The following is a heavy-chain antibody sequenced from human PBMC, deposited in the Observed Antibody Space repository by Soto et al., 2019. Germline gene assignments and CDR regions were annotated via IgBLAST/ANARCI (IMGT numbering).Heavy chain of an antibody. D-gene: IGHD6-6*01. Sequence: EVQLLESGGGLVQPGGSLRLSCAASGFTFSSDVMSWVRQAPGKGLEWVSAISGSSGYTFSADSVKGRFTVSRDNSKNTLYLQMNSLRADDTAAYYCAKYSSSGIIWGQGTLVTVSS. CDR3: AKYSSSGII. CDR2: ISGSSGYT. J-gene: IGHJ4*02. CDR1: GFTFSSDV. V-gene: IGHV3-23*01.